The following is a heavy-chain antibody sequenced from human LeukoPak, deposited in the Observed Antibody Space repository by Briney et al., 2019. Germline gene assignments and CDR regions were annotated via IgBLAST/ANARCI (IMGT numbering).Heavy chain of an antibody. J-gene: IGHJ3*02. Sequence: QPGGSLGLSCAASGFTFSSYGMHWVRQAPGKGLEWVAFIRYDGSNKYYADSVKGRFTISRDNSKNTLYLQMNSLRAEDTAVYYCAKGAVWFGESRDAFDIWGQGTMVTVSS. CDR3: AKGAVWFGESRDAFDI. D-gene: IGHD3-10*01. V-gene: IGHV3-30*02. CDR2: IRYDGSNK. CDR1: GFTFSSYG.